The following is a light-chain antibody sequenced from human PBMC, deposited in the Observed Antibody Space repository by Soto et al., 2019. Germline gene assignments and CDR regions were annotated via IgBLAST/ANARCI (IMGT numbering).Light chain of an antibody. CDR3: CSYAGSSTRVV. CDR2: EVS. CDR1: SSDVGSYNL. Sequence: QSALTQPASVSGSPGQSITISCTGTSSDVGSYNLVSWYQQHPGKAPNLMIYEVSKRPSGVSNRFSGSKSGNTASLTISGLQAEDEADYYCCSYAGSSTRVVFGGGTKVTVL. V-gene: IGLV2-23*02. J-gene: IGLJ2*01.